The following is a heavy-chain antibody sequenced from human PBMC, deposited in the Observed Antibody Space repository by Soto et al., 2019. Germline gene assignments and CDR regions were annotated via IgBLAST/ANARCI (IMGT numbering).Heavy chain of an antibody. Sequence: PSETLSLTCTVSGGSISSYYWSWIRQPPGKGLEWIGYIYYSGSTNQRSTNYNPSLKSRVTISVDTSKKQFSLKLRSVTAADTAVYYCARADGSSHPALFDYWGQGTLVTVSS. J-gene: IGHJ4*02. CDR2: IYYSGSTNQRST. V-gene: IGHV4-59*01. CDR1: GGSISSYY. CDR3: ARADGSSHPALFDY. D-gene: IGHD6-6*01.